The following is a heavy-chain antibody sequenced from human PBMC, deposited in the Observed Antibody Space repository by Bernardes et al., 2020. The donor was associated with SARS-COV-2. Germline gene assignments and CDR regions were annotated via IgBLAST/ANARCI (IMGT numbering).Heavy chain of an antibody. Sequence: GGSLRLSCAASGFTFSSYAMSWVRQAPGKGLEWVSAISGSGGSTYYADSVKGRFTISRDNSKNTLYLQMNSLRAEDTAVYYCAKDQVIRGYSGYQRNNWFDPWGQGTLVTVSS. J-gene: IGHJ5*02. D-gene: IGHD5-12*01. CDR3: AKDQVIRGYSGYQRNNWFDP. V-gene: IGHV3-23*01. CDR1: GFTFSSYA. CDR2: ISGSGGST.